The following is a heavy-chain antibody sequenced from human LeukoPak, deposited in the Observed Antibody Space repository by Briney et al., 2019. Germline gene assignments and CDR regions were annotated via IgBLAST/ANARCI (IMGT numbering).Heavy chain of an antibody. CDR1: GGSISSSNW. J-gene: IGHJ6*02. CDR2: IYHSGST. Sequence: SGTLSLTCAVSGGSISSSNWWSGVRQPPGKGLEGIGEIYHSGSTNYNPSLKSRVTISVDKSKNQFSLKLSSVTAADTAVYYCARLVHFGVEAPGMDVWGQGTTVTVSS. CDR3: ARLVHFGVEAPGMDV. V-gene: IGHV4-4*02. D-gene: IGHD3-3*01.